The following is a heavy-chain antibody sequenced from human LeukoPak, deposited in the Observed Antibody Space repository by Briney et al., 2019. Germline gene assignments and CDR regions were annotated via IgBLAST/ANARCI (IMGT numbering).Heavy chain of an antibody. D-gene: IGHD3-22*01. Sequence: SETLSLTCTVSGGPISSGGYYWSWIRQHPGKGLEWIGYIYYSGSTYYNPSLKSRVTISVDTSKNQFSLKLSSVTAADTAVYYCATDRYDSSGYYYVYWGQGTLVTVSS. V-gene: IGHV4-31*03. CDR3: ATDRYDSSGYYYVY. CDR1: GGPISSGGYY. CDR2: IYYSGST. J-gene: IGHJ4*02.